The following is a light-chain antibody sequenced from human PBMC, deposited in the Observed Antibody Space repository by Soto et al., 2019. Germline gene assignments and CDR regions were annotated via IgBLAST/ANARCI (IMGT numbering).Light chain of an antibody. CDR2: WAS. J-gene: IGKJ2*01. CDR3: QQYYNTPQT. Sequence: DIVMTQSPDSLAVSLGERATINCKSSQSVLYSSNNKNYLAWYQQKPGQPPKLLIYWASTREAGVPDRFSGSASGTDFTLTISSLQAEDVAVYYCQQYYNTPQTFGQGTKLEI. V-gene: IGKV4-1*01. CDR1: QSVLYSSNNKNY.